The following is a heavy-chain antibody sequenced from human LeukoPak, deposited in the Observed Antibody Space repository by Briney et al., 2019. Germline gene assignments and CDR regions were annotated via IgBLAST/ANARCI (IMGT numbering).Heavy chain of an antibody. Sequence: PSETLSLTCTVSGVSISSSNSYWGWIRQPPGKGLEWIGSIYYSGNTYYNASLKSQVSISIDTSKNQFSLKLSSVTAADTAVYYCARGPYYYDSSGYYYGAFDIWGQGTMVTVSS. V-gene: IGHV4-39*07. CDR1: GVSISSSNSY. D-gene: IGHD3-22*01. J-gene: IGHJ3*02. CDR3: ARGPYYYDSSGYYYGAFDI. CDR2: IYYSGNT.